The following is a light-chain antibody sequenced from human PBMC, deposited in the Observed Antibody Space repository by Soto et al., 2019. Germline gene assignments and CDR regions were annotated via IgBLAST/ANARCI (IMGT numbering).Light chain of an antibody. V-gene: IGKV3-15*01. CDR2: RAS. Sequence: EIVMTQSPATLAGSPGETVTLSCRASQSLSGNLAWYQQKPGQAPRLLIFRASTRATGVPARFSGRGSGTEFTLTISGLQSEDFAVYYCHQRQSWPRTFGQGTKVDIK. CDR1: QSLSGN. CDR3: HQRQSWPRT. J-gene: IGKJ1*01.